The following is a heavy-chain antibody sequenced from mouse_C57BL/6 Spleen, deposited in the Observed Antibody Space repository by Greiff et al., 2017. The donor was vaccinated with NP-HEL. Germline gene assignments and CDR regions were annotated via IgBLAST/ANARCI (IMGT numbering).Heavy chain of an antibody. CDR1: GYTFTSYW. V-gene: IGHV1-69*01. Sequence: QVQLQQPGAELVMPGASVKLSCKASGYTFTSYWMHWVKQRPGQGLEWIGEIDPSDSYTNYNQKFKGKSTLTVDKSSSTAYMQLSSLTSEDSAVYYCARWGGYDRYAMDYWGQGTSVTVSS. J-gene: IGHJ4*01. D-gene: IGHD2-2*01. CDR3: ARWGGYDRYAMDY. CDR2: IDPSDSYT.